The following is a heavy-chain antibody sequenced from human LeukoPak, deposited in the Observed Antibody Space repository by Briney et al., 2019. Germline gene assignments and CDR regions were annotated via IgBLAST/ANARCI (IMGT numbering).Heavy chain of an antibody. D-gene: IGHD3-10*01. Sequence: SETLSLTCIVSGGSISSYYWSWIRQPAGKGLEWIGRIYTSGSTNYNPSLKSRVTMSVDTSKNQFSLKLSSATAADTAVYYCARTLWFGELLDWFDPWGQGTLVTVSS. V-gene: IGHV4-4*07. J-gene: IGHJ5*02. CDR2: IYTSGST. CDR3: ARTLWFGELLDWFDP. CDR1: GGSISSYY.